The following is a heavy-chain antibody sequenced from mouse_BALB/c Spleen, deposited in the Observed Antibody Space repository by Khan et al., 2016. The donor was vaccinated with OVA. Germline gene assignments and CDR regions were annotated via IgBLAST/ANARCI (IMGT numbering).Heavy chain of an antibody. J-gene: IGHJ2*01. D-gene: IGHD1-1*01. CDR3: AKEDYGSSSFDY. V-gene: IGHV2-6-5*01. Sequence: QVQLKESGPGLVAPSQSLSITCTVSGFSLTDYGVSWIRQPPGKGLEWLGSIWGGGSTYYNSTLKSRLSIRKDNSKSQVFLNMNSLQTDDTAMYYCAKEDYGSSSFDYWGQGTTLTVSS. CDR1: GFSLTDYG. CDR2: IWGGGST.